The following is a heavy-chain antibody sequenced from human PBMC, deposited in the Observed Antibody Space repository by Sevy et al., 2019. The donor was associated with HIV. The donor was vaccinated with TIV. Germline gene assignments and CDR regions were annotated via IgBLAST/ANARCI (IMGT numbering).Heavy chain of an antibody. CDR1: GFNFQTFG. J-gene: IGHJ4*02. CDR3: TKESLRGTYIRGDFDH. Sequence: GGSLRLSCSAFGFNFQTFGMHWVRQAPGKGPEWVAVISSDGINHNYAASVKGRFSISRDNSRSVLFLHMNSLIPNDTAVYFCTKESLRGTYIRGDFDHWGQGTLVTVSS. V-gene: IGHV3-30*18. CDR2: ISSDGINH. D-gene: IGHD3-10*02.